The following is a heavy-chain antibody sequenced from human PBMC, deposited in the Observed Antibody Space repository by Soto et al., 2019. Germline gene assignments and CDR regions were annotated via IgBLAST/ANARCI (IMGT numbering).Heavy chain of an antibody. J-gene: IGHJ4*02. CDR2: IIPVFGTG. Sequence: QVQLVQSGAEVKKLGSSVKVSCKASGGTFSSYAISWVRQAPGQGLEWMGGIIPVFGTGIYAQKFQGRVTITADKSTNTAYMELSSLRSEDTAVYFCARVGGTGGYTYGLDYWGQGTLVTVSS. CDR3: ARVGGTGGYTYGLDY. D-gene: IGHD5-18*01. V-gene: IGHV1-69*06. CDR1: GGTFSSYA.